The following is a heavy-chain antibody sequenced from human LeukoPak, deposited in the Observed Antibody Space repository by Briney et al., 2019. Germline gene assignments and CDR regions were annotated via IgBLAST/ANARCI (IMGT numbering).Heavy chain of an antibody. CDR3: AKDRTSSGWIRYFDY. CDR1: GFTFSSYD. D-gene: IGHD6-19*01. Sequence: GGSLRLSCAASGFTFSSYDMHWVRHATGKGLEWVSGIGTAGDTYYPGSVKGRFTISRENAKNSLYLQMNSLRAEDTAFYFCAKDRTSSGWIRYFDYWGQGSLVTVSS. V-gene: IGHV3-13*01. J-gene: IGHJ4*02. CDR2: IGTAGDT.